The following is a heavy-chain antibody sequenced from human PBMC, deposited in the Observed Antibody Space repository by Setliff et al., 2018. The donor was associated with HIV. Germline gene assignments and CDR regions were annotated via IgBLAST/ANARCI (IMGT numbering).Heavy chain of an antibody. CDR3: ARVDCSGTSCYRESYYYMDV. CDR1: GGSISIISYY. V-gene: IGHV4-39*01. D-gene: IGHD2-2*01. CDR2: ICYSGST. Sequence: PSETLSLTCTVSGGSISIISYYWGWIRQPPGKGLEYIVSICYSGSTYYNPSLKSRVTIAVDTSKNQFSLNLSSVTAADTAVYYRARVDCSGTSCYRESYYYMDVWGKGTTVTVSS. J-gene: IGHJ6*03.